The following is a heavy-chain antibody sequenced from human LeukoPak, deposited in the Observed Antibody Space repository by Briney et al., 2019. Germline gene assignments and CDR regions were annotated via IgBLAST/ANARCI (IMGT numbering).Heavy chain of an antibody. CDR2: ISYDGSNK. CDR3: ARWDMVRGVFDY. CDR1: GFTFSSYA. V-gene: IGHV3-30-3*01. Sequence: GGSLRLSCAASGFTFSSYAMHWVRQAPGNGLEWVAVISYDGSNKYYADSVKGRFTISRDNSKNTLYLQMNSLRAEDTAVYYCARWDMVRGVFDYWGQGTLVTVSS. D-gene: IGHD3-10*01. J-gene: IGHJ4*02.